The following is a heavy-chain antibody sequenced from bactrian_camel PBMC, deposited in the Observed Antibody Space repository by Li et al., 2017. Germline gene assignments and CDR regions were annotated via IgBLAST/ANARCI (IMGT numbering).Heavy chain of an antibody. CDR3: TAGDEYGDSWPGFKY. CDR2: ISSDGSNT. J-gene: IGHJ4*01. Sequence: HVQLVESGGGLVQAGGSLRLSCAASVYLASFDWMYWVRQAPGKGLEWVSTISSDGSNTYYAESVKGRFTMSGDDAKNTVYLQMNSLKSEDMALYYCTAGDEYGDSWPGFKYWGQGTQVTVS. CDR1: VYLASFDW. V-gene: IGHV3S6*01. D-gene: IGHD6*01.